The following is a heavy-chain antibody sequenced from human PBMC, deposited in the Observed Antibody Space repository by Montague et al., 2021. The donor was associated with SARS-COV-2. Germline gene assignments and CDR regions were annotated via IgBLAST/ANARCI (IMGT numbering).Heavy chain of an antibody. Sequence: SETLSLTCTVSGGSISSYYWSWIRQPPGKGPEWIGYIYYSGSTNXNPSLKSRVTISVDTSKNQFSLKLSSVTAADTAVYYCARGSHYYDSSGYYFDYWGQGTLVTVSS. CDR1: GGSISSYY. CDR3: ARGSHYYDSSGYYFDY. J-gene: IGHJ4*02. CDR2: IYYSGST. D-gene: IGHD3-22*01. V-gene: IGHV4-59*01.